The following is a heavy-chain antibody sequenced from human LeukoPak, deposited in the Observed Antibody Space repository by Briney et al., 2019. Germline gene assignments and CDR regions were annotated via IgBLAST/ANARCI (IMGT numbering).Heavy chain of an antibody. CDR3: ARDGYAYYYYGMDV. CDR1: GYTFTGYY. V-gene: IGHV1-2*02. J-gene: IGHJ6*02. Sequence: ASVKVSCKASGYTFTGYYMHWVRQAPGQGLEWMGWINPNSGGTNYAQKFQGRVTMTRDTSISTAYMELSSLRSEDTAVYYCARDGYAYYYYGMDVWGQGTTVTVSS. CDR2: INPNSGGT. D-gene: IGHD5-12*01.